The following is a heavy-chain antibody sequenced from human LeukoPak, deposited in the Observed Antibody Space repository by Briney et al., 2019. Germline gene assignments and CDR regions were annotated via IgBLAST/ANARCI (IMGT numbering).Heavy chain of an antibody. D-gene: IGHD5-18*01. CDR1: GFTFSSYS. CDR3: AREFSLGVDTAMVTDY. V-gene: IGHV3-48*02. J-gene: IGHJ4*02. CDR2: ISSSSSTI. Sequence: GGSLRLSCAASGFTFSSYSMNWVRQAPGKGLKWVSYISSSSSTIYYADSVKGRFTISRDNAKSSLYLQMNSLRDEDTAVYYCAREFSLGVDTAMVTDYWGQGTLVTVSS.